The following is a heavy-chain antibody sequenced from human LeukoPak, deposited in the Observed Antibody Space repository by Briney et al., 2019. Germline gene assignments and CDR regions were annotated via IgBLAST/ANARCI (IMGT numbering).Heavy chain of an antibody. CDR1: GFTFDDYA. D-gene: IGHD1-26*01. CDR3: AKDSGSYGGFDY. J-gene: IGHJ4*02. V-gene: IGHV3-9*01. CDR2: ISWNSGSI. Sequence: GGSLRLSCAASGFTFDDYAMHWVRQAPGKGLEWVSGISWNSGSIGYADSVKGRFTISRDNAENSLYLQMNSLRAEDTALYYCAKDSGSYGGFDYWGQGTLVTVSS.